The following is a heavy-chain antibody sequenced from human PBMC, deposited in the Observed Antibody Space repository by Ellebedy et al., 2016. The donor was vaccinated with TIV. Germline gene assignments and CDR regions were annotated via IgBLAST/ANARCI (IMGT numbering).Heavy chain of an antibody. Sequence: GESLKISCAASGFTFSGYGMHWVRQAPGKGLEWVAFIWSDGGGEYADSVKGRFTISRDNSKNTLYLQMNSLRIEDTAVYYCAKGSFPFGDKSERIYSFQYWGQGTLVTVSS. J-gene: IGHJ4*02. V-gene: IGHV3-30*02. CDR2: IWSDGGGE. CDR3: AKGSFPFGDKSERIYSFQY. D-gene: IGHD3-10*01. CDR1: GFTFSGYG.